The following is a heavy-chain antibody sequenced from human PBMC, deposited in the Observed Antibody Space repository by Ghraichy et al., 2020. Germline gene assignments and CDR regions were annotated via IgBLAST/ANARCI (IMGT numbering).Heavy chain of an antibody. CDR2: INHSGST. CDR3: ARGKRVTSIRIVGMDV. CDR1: GGSFSGYY. Sequence: SQTLSLTCAVYGGSFSGYYWSWIRQPPGKGLEWIGEINHSGSTNYNPSLKSRVTISVDTSKNQFSLTLSSVTAADTAVYYCARGKRVTSIRIVGMDVWGQGTTVTVSS. D-gene: IGHD2-21*02. J-gene: IGHJ6*02. V-gene: IGHV4-34*01.